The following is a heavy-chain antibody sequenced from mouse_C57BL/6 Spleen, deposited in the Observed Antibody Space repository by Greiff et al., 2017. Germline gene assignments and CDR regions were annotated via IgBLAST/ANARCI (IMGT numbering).Heavy chain of an antibody. CDR2: ISDGGSYT. Sequence: EVQLQESGGGLVKPGGSLKLSCAASGFTFSSYAMSWVRQTPEKRLEWVATISDGGSYTYYPDNVKGRFTISRDNAKNNLYLQMSHLKSEDTAMYYCARENGSPFAYWGQGTLVTVSA. V-gene: IGHV5-4*01. J-gene: IGHJ3*01. D-gene: IGHD1-1*01. CDR1: GFTFSSYA. CDR3: ARENGSPFAY.